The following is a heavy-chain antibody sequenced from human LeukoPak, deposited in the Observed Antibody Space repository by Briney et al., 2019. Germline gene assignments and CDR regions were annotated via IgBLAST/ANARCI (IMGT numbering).Heavy chain of an antibody. V-gene: IGHV3-66*01. Sequence: GGSLRLSCAASGFTFSSNYMSWVRQAPGKGLEWVSVIYSGGSTYYADSVKGRFTISRDNSKNTLYLQMNSLRAEDTAVYYCAREGGHYYDSSGPFYWGQGTLVTVSS. CDR2: IYSGGST. J-gene: IGHJ4*02. D-gene: IGHD3-22*01. CDR3: AREGGHYYDSSGPFY. CDR1: GFTFSSNY.